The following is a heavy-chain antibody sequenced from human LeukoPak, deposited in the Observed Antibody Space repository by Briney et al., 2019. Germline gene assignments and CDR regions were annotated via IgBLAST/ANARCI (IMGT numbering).Heavy chain of an antibody. CDR2: ISSSSGYT. V-gene: IGHV3-11*06. J-gene: IGHJ4*02. D-gene: IGHD3-22*01. CDR3: ARGGSYFDISGYYFY. CDR1: GFTFSDYY. Sequence: GGSLRLSCAASGFTFSDYYMSWIRQAPGKGLEWVSYISSSSGYTNYADSVKGRFTISRDNAKNSLYLQMNSLRTEDTAVYYCARGGSYFDISGYYFYWGQGTLVTVSS.